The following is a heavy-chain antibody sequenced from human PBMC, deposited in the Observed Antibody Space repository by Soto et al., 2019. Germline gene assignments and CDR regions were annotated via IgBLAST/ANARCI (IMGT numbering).Heavy chain of an antibody. Sequence: QVQLQESGPGLVKPSETLSLTCTVSGGSVSSGSYYWSWIRQPPGKGLEWIGYIYYSGSTTYNPSLQSRVTISVDTSKNQCSLKLSSVSAADTAVYYCAIVSRMVYADVWGHGTTVTVSS. V-gene: IGHV4-61*01. J-gene: IGHJ6*02. D-gene: IGHD2-8*01. CDR1: GGSVSSGSYY. CDR3: AIVSRMVYADV. CDR2: IYYSGST.